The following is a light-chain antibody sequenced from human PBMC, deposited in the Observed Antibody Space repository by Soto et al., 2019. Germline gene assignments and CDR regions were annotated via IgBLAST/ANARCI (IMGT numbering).Light chain of an antibody. CDR1: QSVLYSSNNKKY. V-gene: IGKV4-1*01. CDR2: WAS. CDR3: QQYYSTPYT. Sequence: DIVMTQSPDSLAVSLGERSTINCKSSQSVLYSSNNKKYLAWYQQQQGQPPKLLIYWASTRESGVPDRFSGSGSGTDFTLTISSLQAEDVAVYYCQQYYSTPYTFGQGTKLEIK. J-gene: IGKJ2*01.